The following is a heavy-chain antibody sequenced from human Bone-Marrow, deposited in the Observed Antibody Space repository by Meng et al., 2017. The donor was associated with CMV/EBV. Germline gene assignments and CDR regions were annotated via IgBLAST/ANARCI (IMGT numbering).Heavy chain of an antibody. CDR2: ISWNSGLI. CDR1: GFTFRSYA. V-gene: IGHV3-9*01. D-gene: IGHD4-11*01. J-gene: IGHJ6*02. Sequence: SLKISCAASGFTFRSYAMHWVRQGPGKGLEWVSGISWNSGLIDYADSVRGRFTISRDNAKNALYLQMNNLRAEDTALYYCTRFYSAYCMDVWGQGTTVTVSS. CDR3: TRFYSAYCMDV.